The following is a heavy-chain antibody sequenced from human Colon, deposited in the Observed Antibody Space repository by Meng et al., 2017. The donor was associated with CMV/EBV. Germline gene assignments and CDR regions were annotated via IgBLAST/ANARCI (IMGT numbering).Heavy chain of an antibody. CDR1: GSRFNNDV. CDR2: ISGNGASA. CDR3: AKGFY. J-gene: IGHJ4*02. Sequence: QFLCSGGDLFRPVGPLRLCCAVSGSRFNNDVMTWLRQAPGKGLEWVATISGNGASAYYADSVKGRFTISRDNSKNMVYLQMKTLRDEDTAVYYCAKGFYWGQGTLVTVSS. V-gene: IGHV3-23*01.